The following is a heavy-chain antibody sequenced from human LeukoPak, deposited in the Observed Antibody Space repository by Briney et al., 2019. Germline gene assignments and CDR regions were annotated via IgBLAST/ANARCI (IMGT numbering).Heavy chain of an antibody. V-gene: IGHV4-61*08. CDR1: GGSIITNGYY. Sequence: SETLSLTCGVSGGSIITNGYYWGWIRQPPGKGLEWIGYIFYSGSTQYNPSIKSRVTISVDTSKNQFSLRLSSVTTADTAIYYCARDQRTYSGGWSIYFDYWGQGALVTVSS. D-gene: IGHD6-19*01. CDR3: ARDQRTYSGGWSIYFDY. CDR2: IFYSGST. J-gene: IGHJ4*02.